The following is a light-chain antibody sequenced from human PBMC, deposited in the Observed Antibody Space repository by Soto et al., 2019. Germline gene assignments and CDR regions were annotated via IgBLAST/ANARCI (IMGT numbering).Light chain of an antibody. Sequence: DIQMTQSPSTLSASVGDRVTSTCRASQSISSWLAWYQQKPGKAPKLLIYKASSLESGVPSRFSGSGSGTEFTLTISSLQPDDFATYYCQQYNSYSWTFGQGTKGDIK. CDR2: KAS. CDR3: QQYNSYSWT. J-gene: IGKJ1*01. V-gene: IGKV1-5*03. CDR1: QSISSW.